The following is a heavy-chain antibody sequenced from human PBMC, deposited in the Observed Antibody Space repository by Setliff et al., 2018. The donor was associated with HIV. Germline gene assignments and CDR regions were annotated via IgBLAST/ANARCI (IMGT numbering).Heavy chain of an antibody. Sequence: SETLSLTCKVSGGPISSYYWSWIRQPPGKGLEWIGYIYYSGSTNYNPSLRSRVTISVDTSKNLFSLKLSSVTAADTAVYYCARGYGAAGGGYWGQGTLVTVSS. CDR2: IYYSGST. CDR1: GGPISSYY. V-gene: IGHV4-59*08. CDR3: ARGYGAAGGGY. J-gene: IGHJ4*02. D-gene: IGHD6-25*01.